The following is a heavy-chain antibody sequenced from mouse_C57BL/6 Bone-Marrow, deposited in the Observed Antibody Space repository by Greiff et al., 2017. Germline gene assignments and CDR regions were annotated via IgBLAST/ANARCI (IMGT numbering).Heavy chain of an antibody. J-gene: IGHJ2*01. CDR2: IDPNSGGT. Sequence: QVQLKQPGAELVKPGASVKLSCTASGFTFTSYWMHWVKQRPGRGLEWIGRIDPNSGGTKYTEKFKSMATLTVDNPTSTSYMQLSSLTSEDSAVYFCARKGWFDYWGQGTTLTVAS. D-gene: IGHD1-1*02. CDR1: GFTFTSYW. CDR3: ARKGWFDY. V-gene: IGHV1-72*01.